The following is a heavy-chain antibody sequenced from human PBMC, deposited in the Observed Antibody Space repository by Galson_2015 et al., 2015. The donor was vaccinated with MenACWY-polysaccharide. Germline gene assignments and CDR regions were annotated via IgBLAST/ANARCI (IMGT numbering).Heavy chain of an antibody. J-gene: IGHJ5*02. V-gene: IGHV4-61*02. CDR3: ARSLGYSDSAFDNGRDVDRRFDP. CDR1: GGSISTGSSY. Sequence: TLSLTCSVSGGSISTGSSYWSWIRQPAGKGLEWIGRIHSRGSTDYSPSLKSRVTISTDTSGNQLSLKLSSVTAADTAVYYCARSLGYSDSAFDNGRDVDRRFDPWGQGTLVTVSS. D-gene: IGHD5-12*01. CDR2: IHSRGST.